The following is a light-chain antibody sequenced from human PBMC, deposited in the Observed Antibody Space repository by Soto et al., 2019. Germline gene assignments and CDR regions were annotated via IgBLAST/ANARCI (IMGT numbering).Light chain of an antibody. J-gene: IGKJ1*01. V-gene: IGKV3-20*01. CDR3: QQYGSSPQT. Sequence: EIVLTQSPATLSLSPGERATLSCRASQSVSSYLAWYQQKPGQAPRLLIYGTSRRATGIPDRFSGSASGTDFTLTISRLEPEDFAVYYCQQYGSSPQTFGQGTKVDI. CDR2: GTS. CDR1: QSVSSY.